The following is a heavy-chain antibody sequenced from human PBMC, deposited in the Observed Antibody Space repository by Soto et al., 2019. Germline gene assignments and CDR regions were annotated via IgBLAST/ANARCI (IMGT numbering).Heavy chain of an antibody. CDR3: ARDVVGGTVFFGYLEY. J-gene: IGHJ4*02. D-gene: IGHD1-26*01. CDR1: EIIFSGYG. CDR2: IRFDGSNI. Sequence: PGXSLRLSCAVSEIIFSGYGMHWVRQAPGKGLEWVAVIRFDGSNIHYADSVKGRFTISRDNSKNTLYLQMDSLRAEDTAVYYCARDVVGGTVFFGYLEYWGQGALVTVSS. V-gene: IGHV3-33*01.